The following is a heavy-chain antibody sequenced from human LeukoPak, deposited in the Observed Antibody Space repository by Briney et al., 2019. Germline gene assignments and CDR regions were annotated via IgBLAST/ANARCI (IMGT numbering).Heavy chain of an antibody. Sequence: RTSQTLSLTCTVSGGSISSGSHYWTWIRQPAGKGLEYIGRVYSSGSTDSNPSLRSRLTMSVDTSKNQLSLKLTSVTAADTAVYYCARLGRFGALLPYYYYMDVWGKGTTVTASS. D-gene: IGHD3-10*01. V-gene: IGHV4-61*02. CDR3: ARLGRFGALLPYYYYMDV. CDR2: VYSSGST. J-gene: IGHJ6*03. CDR1: GGSISSGSHY.